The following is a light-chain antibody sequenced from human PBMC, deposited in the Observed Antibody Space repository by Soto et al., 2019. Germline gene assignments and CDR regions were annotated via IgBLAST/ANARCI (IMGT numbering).Light chain of an antibody. Sequence: QSVLTQPASVSGSPGQSITISCTGTSSDVGSYKLVSWYQQHPGRVPKILIYADSERPSGVSNRFSGSKSGNTASLTISGLQAEDEADYYCCSYAGSYTYVFGTGTKVTV. CDR2: ADS. J-gene: IGLJ1*01. CDR1: SSDVGSYKL. CDR3: CSYAGSYTYV. V-gene: IGLV2-23*01.